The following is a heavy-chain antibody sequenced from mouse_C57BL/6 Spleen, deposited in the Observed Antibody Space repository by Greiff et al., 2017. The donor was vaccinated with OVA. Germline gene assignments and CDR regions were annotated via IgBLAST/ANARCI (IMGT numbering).Heavy chain of an antibody. J-gene: IGHJ1*03. CDR2: IDPSDSYT. CDR1: GYTFTSYW. D-gene: IGHD1-1*01. CDR3: ASFYYGSRYFDV. V-gene: IGHV1-69*01. Sequence: QVQLQQPGAELVMPGASVKLSCKASGYTFTSYWMHWVKQRPGQGLEWIGAIDPSDSYTNYNQKFKGKSTLTVDKSSSTAYMQLSSLTSEDSAVYYCASFYYGSRYFDVWGTGTTVTVSS.